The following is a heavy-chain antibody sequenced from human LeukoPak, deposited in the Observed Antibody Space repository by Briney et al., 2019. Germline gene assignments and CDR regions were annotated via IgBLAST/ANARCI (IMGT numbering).Heavy chain of an antibody. J-gene: IGHJ3*02. CDR2: IRSRGITM. CDR1: GFTFSNYE. D-gene: IGHD2/OR15-2a*01. CDR3: AKVGGRGKYFDAFDI. V-gene: IGHV3-48*03. Sequence: PGGSLRLSCAASGFTFSNYEMHWVRQAPGKGLEWVSYIRSRGITMYYADSVKGRFSIPRDNAKHSLYLQMNSLRAEDTAVYYCAKVGGRGKYFDAFDIWGQGTMLTVSS.